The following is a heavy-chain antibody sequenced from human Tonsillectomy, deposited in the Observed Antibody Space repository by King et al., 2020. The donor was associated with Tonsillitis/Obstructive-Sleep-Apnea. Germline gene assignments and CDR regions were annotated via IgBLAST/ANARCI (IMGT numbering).Heavy chain of an antibody. CDR3: ARDKVVDFWSGYGTPPSKLYDY. V-gene: IGHV1-46*01. J-gene: IGHJ4*02. CDR2: INPSGGST. D-gene: IGHD3-3*01. CDR1: GYTFTSYY. Sequence: VQLVQSGAEVKKPGASVKVSCKASGYTFTSYYMHWVRQAPGQGLEWMGIINPSGGSTSYAQKFQGRVTMTRDTSTSTVYMELSSLRSEDTAVYYCARDKVVDFWSGYGTPPSKLYDYWGQGTLVTVSS.